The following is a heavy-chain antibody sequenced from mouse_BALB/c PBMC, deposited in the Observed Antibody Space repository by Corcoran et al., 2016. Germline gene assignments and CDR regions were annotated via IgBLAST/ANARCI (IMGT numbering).Heavy chain of an antibody. CDR2: INTHSGVP. CDR3: ASDGYYFDY. Sequence: QIQLVQSGPELKKPGETVRISCKASGYTFTTAGMQWVQKMPGKGLKWIGWINTHSGVPKYAEDFKGRFAFSLATSASTAYLQISNLKNEDTATYFCASDGYYFDYWGQGTTLTVSS. J-gene: IGHJ2*01. D-gene: IGHD2-3*01. CDR1: GYTFTTAG. V-gene: IGHV9-4*02.